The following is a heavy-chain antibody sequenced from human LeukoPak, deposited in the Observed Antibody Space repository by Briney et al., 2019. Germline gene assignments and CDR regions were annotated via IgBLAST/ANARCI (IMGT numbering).Heavy chain of an antibody. J-gene: IGHJ4*02. Sequence: SETLSLTCTVSGGSIRSSYYYWSWIRQPPGKGLEWIGEINHSGSTNYNPSLKSRVTISVDTSKNQFSLKLTSVTAADTAMYYCARTPPPGATAYGVVDYWGQGTRVTVSS. D-gene: IGHD3-16*01. CDR3: ARTPPPGATAYGVVDY. CDR1: GGSIRSSYYY. V-gene: IGHV4-39*01. CDR2: INHSGST.